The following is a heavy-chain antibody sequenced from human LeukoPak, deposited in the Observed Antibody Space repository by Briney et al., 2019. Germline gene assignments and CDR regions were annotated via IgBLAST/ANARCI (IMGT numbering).Heavy chain of an antibody. D-gene: IGHD3-9*01. Sequence: GRSLRLSCAASGFTFSSCAMHWVRQAPGKGLEWVCLISCDGSNKYYADSVKGRFTISRDNAKNTLYLQMDSLRGEDTAVYYCASPFVLLQYFDCSRIDYRGQGTLVTGSS. J-gene: IGHJ4*03. CDR1: GFTFSSCA. CDR3: ASPFVLLQYFDCSRIDY. V-gene: IGHV3-30*04. CDR2: ISCDGSNK.